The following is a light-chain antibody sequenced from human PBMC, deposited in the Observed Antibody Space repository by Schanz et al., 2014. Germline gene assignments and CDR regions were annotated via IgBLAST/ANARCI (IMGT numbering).Light chain of an antibody. V-gene: IGKV1-39*01. Sequence: DIQMTQSPSSLSASVGDRVTITCRASQIISSYLNWYQQKPGKAPNLLIFAASNLQTGVPSRFSGSGSGTLFTLTISTLQPEDFATYYCQQSYKSWGFGQGTRVEVK. CDR2: AAS. CDR3: QQSYKSWG. CDR1: QIISSY. J-gene: IGKJ1*01.